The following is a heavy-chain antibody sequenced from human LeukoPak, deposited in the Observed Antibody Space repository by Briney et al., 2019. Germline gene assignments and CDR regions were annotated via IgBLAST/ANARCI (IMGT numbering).Heavy chain of an antibody. CDR1: GFSFSRYS. Sequence: GGSLRLSCAASGFSFSRYSMNWVRQAPGKGLEWLSYISGSSSEIYYADSVKGRFTVSRDNAKNSLYLQMDSLRADDAAVFYCARGGTGDGSYFDTWGQGTLVTVSS. D-gene: IGHD7-27*01. J-gene: IGHJ4*02. V-gene: IGHV3-48*01. CDR3: ARGGTGDGSYFDT. CDR2: ISGSSSEI.